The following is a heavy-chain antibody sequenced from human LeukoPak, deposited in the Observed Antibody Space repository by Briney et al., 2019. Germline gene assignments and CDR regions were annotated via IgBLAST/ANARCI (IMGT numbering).Heavy chain of an antibody. D-gene: IGHD3-3*01. CDR1: GYTFTGYY. Sequence: ASVKVSCKASGYTFTGYYMHWVRQAPGQGLEWMGWINPNSGGTNYAQKFQGRVTMTRDTSISTAYMELSRLRSDDTAVYYCAGEGKPYYDFWSGHPNYNWFDPWGQGTLVTVSS. CDR3: AGEGKPYYDFWSGHPNYNWFDP. V-gene: IGHV1-2*02. CDR2: INPNSGGT. J-gene: IGHJ5*02.